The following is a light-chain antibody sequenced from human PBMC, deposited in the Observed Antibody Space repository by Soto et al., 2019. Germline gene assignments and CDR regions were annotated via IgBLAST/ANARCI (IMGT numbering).Light chain of an antibody. Sequence: DIQMTQSPSSLSASVGDRVTITCQASQDINKNLNWYQQKPGKAPKLLIYAASSLQSGVPSRFSGSGSGTDFTLTISSLQPEDFATYYCQQSYSTPPITFGQGTRLEI. J-gene: IGKJ5*01. CDR3: QQSYSTPPIT. CDR2: AAS. V-gene: IGKV1-39*01. CDR1: QDINKN.